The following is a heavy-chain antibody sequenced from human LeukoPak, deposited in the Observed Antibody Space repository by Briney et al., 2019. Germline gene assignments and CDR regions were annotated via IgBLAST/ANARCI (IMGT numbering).Heavy chain of an antibody. J-gene: IGHJ3*01. D-gene: IGHD3-9*01. CDR2: ISSSGSII. CDR3: ARMNYDILTGYYLRAFDV. CDR1: GFTFSSYS. Sequence: GGSLRLSCAASGFTFSSYSMNWVRQAPGKGLEWVSSISSSGSIIYYADSVKGRFTISRDNPKNSLYLQMNSLRAEDTAVYYCARMNYDILTGYYLRAFDVWGQGTMVTVSS. V-gene: IGHV3-21*01.